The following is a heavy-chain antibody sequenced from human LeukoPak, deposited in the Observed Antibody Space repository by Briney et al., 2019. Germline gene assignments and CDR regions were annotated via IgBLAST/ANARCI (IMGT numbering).Heavy chain of an antibody. CDR1: GGSIISSSYY. V-gene: IGHV3-69-1*01. CDR3: ARGPYNWNYINFDY. J-gene: IGHJ4*02. Sequence: ETLSLTCTVSGGSIISSSYYWGWIRQPPGKGLEWVSSISSSSNIYYADSVKGRFTISRDNAKNSLYLQMNSLRAEDTAVYYCARGPYNWNYINFDYWGQGTLVTVSS. D-gene: IGHD1-7*01. CDR2: ISSSSNI.